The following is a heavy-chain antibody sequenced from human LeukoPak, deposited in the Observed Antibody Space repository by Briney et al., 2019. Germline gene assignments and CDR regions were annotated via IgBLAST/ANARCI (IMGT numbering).Heavy chain of an antibody. Sequence: TGGSLRLSCSPSGFIFSNYGMCWVRQAPEKGLEFVSAISSDGDKTFYADSVKGRFTISRDNSKNTLYLQTSSLRGEDTAVYYCVRVNDYGDRNLYYFGYWGQGTLVTVSS. V-gene: IGHV3-64D*06. CDR3: VRVNDYGDRNLYYFGY. J-gene: IGHJ4*02. D-gene: IGHD4-17*01. CDR1: GFIFSNYG. CDR2: ISSDGDKT.